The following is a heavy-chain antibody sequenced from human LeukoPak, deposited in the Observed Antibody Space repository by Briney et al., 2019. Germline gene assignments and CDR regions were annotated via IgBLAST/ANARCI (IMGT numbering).Heavy chain of an antibody. CDR2: IKQDGGEI. D-gene: IGHD2/OR15-2a*01. CDR1: GLTFSSYW. V-gene: IGHV3-7*03. Sequence: GGSLRLSCAVSGLTFSSYWMSWVRQAPGKGLEWVANIKQDGGEINYVDSVKGRFTISRDNAKNSLYLQMNSLRAEDTAVYYCVRRFLDYWGRGILVTVSS. J-gene: IGHJ4*02. CDR3: VRRFLDY.